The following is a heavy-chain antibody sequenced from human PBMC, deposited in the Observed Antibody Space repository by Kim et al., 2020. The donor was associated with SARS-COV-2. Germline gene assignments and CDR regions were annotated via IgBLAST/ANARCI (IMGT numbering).Heavy chain of an antibody. Sequence: ASVKVSCKASGYTFTSYYMHWVRQAPGQRLEWMGRINPSGGNTNYAQKFQGRVTMTSDTSTSTVYMELSSLRSEDTAVYYCARVNCYGAGSYYDRGGDYWGQGTLVTVSS. CDR3: ARVNCYGAGSYYDRGGDY. CDR2: INPSGGNT. V-gene: IGHV1-46*01. J-gene: IGHJ4*02. D-gene: IGHD3-10*01. CDR1: GYTFTSYY.